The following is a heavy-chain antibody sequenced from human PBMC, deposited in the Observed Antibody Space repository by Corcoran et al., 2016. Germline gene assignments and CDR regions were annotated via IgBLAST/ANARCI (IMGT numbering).Heavy chain of an antibody. J-gene: IGHJ6*02. Sequence: VQLVESGGGVVQPGRSLRLSCAASGFTFSNAWMNWVRQAPGKGLEWVGRIKSKTDGGTTDYAAPVQGRFTISRDDSKNTLYLQMNSLKTEDTAVYYCTTYGNDYVGGSYRSPPGGYYYGMDVCGQGTTVTVSS. CDR2: IKSKTDGGTT. CDR3: TTYGNDYVGGSYRSPPGGYYYGMDV. V-gene: IGHV3-15*07. D-gene: IGHD3-16*02. CDR1: GFTFSNAW.